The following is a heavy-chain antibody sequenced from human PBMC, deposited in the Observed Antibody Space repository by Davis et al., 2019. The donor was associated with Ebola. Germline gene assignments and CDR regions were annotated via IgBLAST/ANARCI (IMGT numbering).Heavy chain of an antibody. Sequence: SVKVSCKASGFTFTSSAVQWVRQARGQRLEWIGWIVVGSGNTNYAQKFQERVTITRDMSTSTAYMELSSLRSEDTAVYYCAAVDPISSNYARYYYYYGMDVWGQGTTVTVSS. J-gene: IGHJ6*02. CDR1: GFTFTSSA. CDR2: IVVGSGNT. D-gene: IGHD4-11*01. V-gene: IGHV1-58*01. CDR3: AAVDPISSNYARYYYYYGMDV.